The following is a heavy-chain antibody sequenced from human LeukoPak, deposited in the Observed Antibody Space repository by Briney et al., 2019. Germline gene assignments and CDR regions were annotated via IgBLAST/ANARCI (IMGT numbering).Heavy chain of an antibody. V-gene: IGHV3-48*01. CDR3: ARDTRSLIDY. D-gene: IGHD1-26*01. J-gene: IGHJ4*02. Sequence: PGGSLRLSCAASGFSFSTNSMNWVRQVPGKGLEWISYISSNSATTYCADSVKGRFTISRDNAKNSLYLHMNSLRADDTAVYYCARDTRSLIDYWGQGTLVTVSS. CDR2: ISSNSATT. CDR1: GFSFSTNS.